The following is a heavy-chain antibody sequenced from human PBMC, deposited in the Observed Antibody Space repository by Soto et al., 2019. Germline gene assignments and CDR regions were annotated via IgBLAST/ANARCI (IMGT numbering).Heavy chain of an antibody. CDR3: TRVIVGVADPFDY. D-gene: IGHD3-3*02. V-gene: IGHV3-74*01. CDR1: GFTFSSYW. J-gene: IGHJ4*02. CDR2: INSDGSSA. Sequence: GGSLRLSCAASGFTFSSYWMHWVRQAPGKGLVWVSRINSDGSSASYADAVKGRFTISRDNAKNTLYLQMNSLRAEDTAVYYCTRVIVGVADPFDYWGQGTLVTVSS.